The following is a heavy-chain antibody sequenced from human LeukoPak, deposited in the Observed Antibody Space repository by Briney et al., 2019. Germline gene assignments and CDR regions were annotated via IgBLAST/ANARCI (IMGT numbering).Heavy chain of an antibody. CDR2: INWNGGST. CDR1: GFTFYDYG. D-gene: IGHD6-13*01. CDR3: ARGTLKAAATDFDY. J-gene: IGHJ4*02. Sequence: GGSLRLSCAASGFTFYDYGMSWVRQAPGKGLEWVSGINWNGGSTGYADSVKGRFTISRDNAKNSLYLQMNSLRAEDTALYYCARGTLKAAATDFDYWGQGTLVTVSS. V-gene: IGHV3-20*04.